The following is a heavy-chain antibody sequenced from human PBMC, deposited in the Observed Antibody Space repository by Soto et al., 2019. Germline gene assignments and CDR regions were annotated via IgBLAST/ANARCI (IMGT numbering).Heavy chain of an antibody. J-gene: IGHJ6*02. CDR3: ARRGDGYNYYYYYGMDV. Sequence: KPSETLSLTCTVSGGSISSSSYYWGWIRQPPGKGLEWIGSIYYSGSTYYNPSLKSRVTISVDTSKNQFSLKLSSVTAADTAVYYCARRGDGYNYYYYYGMDVWGQGTTVTVSS. CDR2: IYYSGST. CDR1: GGSISSSSYY. D-gene: IGHD5-12*01. V-gene: IGHV4-39*01.